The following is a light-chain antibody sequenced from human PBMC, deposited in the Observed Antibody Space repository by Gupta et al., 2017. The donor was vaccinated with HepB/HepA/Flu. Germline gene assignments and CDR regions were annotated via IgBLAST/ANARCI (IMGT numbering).Light chain of an antibody. Sequence: EIVLTQSPGTLSLSPGERATLSCWASQSVSSYLAWYQQKPGQPPRLLIYDASSMASGIPDRFSGGGSGTDFTLSISSLEPEDFAVYYWQQYSSSLTFGPGTRMEIK. CDR1: QSVSSY. CDR2: DAS. CDR3: QQYSSSLT. J-gene: IGKJ5*01. V-gene: IGKV3-20*01.